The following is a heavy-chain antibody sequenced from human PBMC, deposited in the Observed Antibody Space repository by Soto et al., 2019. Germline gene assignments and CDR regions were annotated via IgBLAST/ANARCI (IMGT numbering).Heavy chain of an antibody. CDR3: ARVSGSYYYGMDV. V-gene: IGHV4-4*02. D-gene: IGHD1-26*01. J-gene: IGHJ6*02. CDR1: GGSISSSNW. CDR2: IYHRGST. Sequence: QVQPQESGPGLVKPSGTLSLTCAVSGGSISSSNWWSWVRQPPGKGLEWIGEIYHRGSTNYNPFLKSRVTISVDKSKNQFSLKLSSVTAADTAVYYCARVSGSYYYGMDVWGQGTTVTVSS.